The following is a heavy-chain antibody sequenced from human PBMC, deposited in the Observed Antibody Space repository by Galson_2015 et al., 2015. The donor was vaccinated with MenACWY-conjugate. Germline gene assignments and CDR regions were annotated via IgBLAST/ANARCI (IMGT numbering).Heavy chain of an antibody. CDR2: IKQDGSEK. CDR1: GFTFSSYW. V-gene: IGHV3-7*03. J-gene: IGHJ4*02. Sequence: SLRLSCAASGFTFSSYWMSWVRQAPGKGLEWVANIKQDGSEKYYVDSVKGRFTISRDNAKNSLYLQMNSLRAEDTAVYYCAREYQGTEPGLFDFDYWGPGTLVTVSS. CDR3: AREYQGTEPGLFDFDY. D-gene: IGHD1-14*01.